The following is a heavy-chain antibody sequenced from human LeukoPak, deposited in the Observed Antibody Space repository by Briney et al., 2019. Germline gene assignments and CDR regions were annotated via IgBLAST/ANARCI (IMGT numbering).Heavy chain of an antibody. V-gene: IGHV4-39*07. D-gene: IGHD6-19*01. J-gene: IGHJ4*02. CDR3: ARDRGPRVAVAGIDY. CDR2: IYYSGST. Sequence: SETLSLTCTVSGGSISSSSYYWGWIRQPPGKGLEWIGSIYYSGSTYYNPSLKSRVTISVDTSKNQFSLKLSSVTAADTAVYYCARDRGPRVAVAGIDYWGQGTLVTVSS. CDR1: GGSISSSSYY.